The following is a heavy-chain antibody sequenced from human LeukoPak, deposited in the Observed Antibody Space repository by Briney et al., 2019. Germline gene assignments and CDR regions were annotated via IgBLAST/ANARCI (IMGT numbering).Heavy chain of an antibody. CDR1: GFTFSSYS. Sequence: PGGSLRLSCAASGFTFSSYSMNWVRQAPGKGLEWVSSISSSSSYIYYADSVKGRFTISRDNAKNSLYLQMNSLRAEDTAVYYCARDALGIAAPMVYWGQGTLVTVSS. CDR3: ARDALGIAAPMVY. CDR2: ISSSSSYI. J-gene: IGHJ4*02. V-gene: IGHV3-21*01. D-gene: IGHD6-13*01.